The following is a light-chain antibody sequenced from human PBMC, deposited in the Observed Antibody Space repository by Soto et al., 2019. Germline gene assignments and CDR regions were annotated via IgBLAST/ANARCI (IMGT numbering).Light chain of an antibody. CDR1: NIGSKR. V-gene: IGLV3-21*02. CDR2: DDR. CDR3: QVWDGFSDHDV. Sequence: SYELTQPPSVSVAPGQTARITCGGNNIGSKRVHRYQQKPGQAPVLVVFDDRDRPSGIPERFSGSNSGNTATLTISGVGAGDEADYYCQVWDGFSDHDVFGTGTKVTVL. J-gene: IGLJ1*01.